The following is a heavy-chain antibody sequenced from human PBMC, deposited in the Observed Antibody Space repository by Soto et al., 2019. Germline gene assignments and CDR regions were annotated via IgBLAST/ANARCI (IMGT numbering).Heavy chain of an antibody. D-gene: IGHD2-2*01. Sequence: GGPLRLSCAASGFTLSNYAMSWVRQAPGKGLEWVSTLTSSGGTYYADSVRGRFTISRDKSKSTLYLQMISLRAEDTALYYCAKGLNQFDYWGQGAQVTV. CDR2: LTSSGGT. V-gene: IGHV3-23*01. J-gene: IGHJ4*02. CDR3: AKGLNQFDY. CDR1: GFTLSNYA.